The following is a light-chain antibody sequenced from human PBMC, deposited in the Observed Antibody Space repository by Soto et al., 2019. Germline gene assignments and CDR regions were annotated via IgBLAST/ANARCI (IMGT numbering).Light chain of an antibody. J-gene: IGLJ2*01. Sequence: QAVVAQPPSASGTPGQRVTISCSGSNSNIGRNDVTWYQQVPGTAPQCLIYSNDQRPSGVPDRISGSRSGTSASLVISGLQSGDEAEYYCAAWDDTLRARVFGGGTKLTVL. CDR3: AAWDDTLRARV. V-gene: IGLV1-44*01. CDR2: SND. CDR1: NSNIGRND.